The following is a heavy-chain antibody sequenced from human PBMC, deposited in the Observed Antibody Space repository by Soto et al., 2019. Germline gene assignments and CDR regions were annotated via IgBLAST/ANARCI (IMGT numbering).Heavy chain of an antibody. J-gene: IGHJ6*03. D-gene: IGHD2-15*01. CDR2: ISYDGSNK. Sequence: QVQLEESGGGVVQPGRSLRLSCAASGFIFSSSAMHWVRQAPGKRLEWVAVISYDGSNKYYAGSVKRRFTISRDNSKSTLYLQVNSLRAEDTAVDYWAKVRPTPTHHCGFFDMDLWGKATAVSVPS. V-gene: IGHV3-30*18. CDR1: GFIFSSSA. CDR3: AKVRPTPTHHCGFFDMDL.